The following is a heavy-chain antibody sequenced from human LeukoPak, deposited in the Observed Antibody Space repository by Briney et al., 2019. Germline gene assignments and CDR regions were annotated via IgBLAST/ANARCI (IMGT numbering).Heavy chain of an antibody. CDR1: GFIVSSDY. CDR2: IYSGVRP. V-gene: IGHV3-53*01. D-gene: IGHD1-26*01. Sequence: GGSLSPSCFASGFIVSSDYMRWVRPAPRKGLEWVSVIYSGVRPSFADSVKGRFTISRDNSKNTLYLQMNSLRAEDTAVYYCARGNSGSSYVEYYYGMDVWGQGTTVTVSS. CDR3: ARGNSGSSYVEYYYGMDV. J-gene: IGHJ6*02.